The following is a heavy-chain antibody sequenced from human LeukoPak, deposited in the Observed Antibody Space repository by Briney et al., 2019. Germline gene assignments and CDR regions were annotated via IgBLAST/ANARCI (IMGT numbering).Heavy chain of an antibody. Sequence: PSETLSLTCTVSGGSISSGGYYWSWIRQHPGKGLEWIGYIYNSGSTNYNPSLKSRVTISVDTSKNRFSLKLSSVTAADTAVYYCARVIGSGWPEYFQHWGQGTLVTVSS. CDR1: GGSISSGGYY. V-gene: IGHV4-61*08. D-gene: IGHD6-19*01. CDR3: ARVIGSGWPEYFQH. J-gene: IGHJ1*01. CDR2: IYNSGST.